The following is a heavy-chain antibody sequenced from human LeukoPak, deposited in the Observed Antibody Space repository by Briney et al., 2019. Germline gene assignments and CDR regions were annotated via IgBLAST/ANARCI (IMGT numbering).Heavy chain of an antibody. CDR2: ISTYNGNT. V-gene: IGHV1-18*01. J-gene: IGHJ6*02. D-gene: IGHD6-13*01. CDR3: AKGSSSWDVPYYYYYGMDV. CDR1: GYSFDTYG. Sequence: GASVKVSCKASGYSFDTYGISWVRQAPGQGLEWMGWISTYNGNTYYAQKLQGRVTMTTDTSSNTAYMELRSLRSDDTAVYYCAKGSSSWDVPYYYYYGMDVWGQGTTVTVSS.